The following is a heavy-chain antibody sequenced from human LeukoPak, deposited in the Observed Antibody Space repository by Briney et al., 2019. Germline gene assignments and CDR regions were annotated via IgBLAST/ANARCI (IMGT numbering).Heavy chain of an antibody. CDR3: ARGERINDSWFDP. CDR1: GYSISSGYY. D-gene: IGHD3-22*01. CDR2: IYHSGST. V-gene: IGHV4-38-2*02. J-gene: IGHJ5*02. Sequence: SETLSLTCTVSGYSISSGYYWGWIRQPPGKGLEWIGSIYHSGSTYYNPSLKSRVTISVDTSKNQFSLKLSSVTAADTAVYYCARGERINDSWFDPWGQGTLVTVSS.